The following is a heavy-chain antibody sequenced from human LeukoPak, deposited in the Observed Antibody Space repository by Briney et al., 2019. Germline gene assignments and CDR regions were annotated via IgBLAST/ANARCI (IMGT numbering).Heavy chain of an antibody. CDR1: GGSFSGYY. CDR3: ARMGFWSGPYYYYYMDV. Sequence: SETLSLTCAVYGGSFSGYYWSWIRQPPGKGLEWVGYIYYSGSTNYNPSLKSRVTISVDTSNNQFSLKLSSVTAADTAVYYCARMGFWSGPYYYYYMDVWGKGTPVTVSS. J-gene: IGHJ6*03. D-gene: IGHD3-3*01. V-gene: IGHV4-59*01. CDR2: IYYSGST.